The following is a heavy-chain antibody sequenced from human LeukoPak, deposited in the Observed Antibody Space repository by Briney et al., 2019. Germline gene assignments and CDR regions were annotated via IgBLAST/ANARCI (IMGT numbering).Heavy chain of an antibody. D-gene: IGHD1-14*01. CDR2: INADGSTT. CDR1: GFTFSSYW. J-gene: IGHJ3*01. CDR3: VVVVEPPDSDGFDV. V-gene: IGHV3-74*01. Sequence: GGSLRLSCAASGFTFSSYWMHWVRQAPGKGLVGVSLINADGSTTTYADSVKGRFTISRDNARNTLSLQMNSLTIEATAVYYCVVVVEPPDSDGFDVWGQGTMITVSS.